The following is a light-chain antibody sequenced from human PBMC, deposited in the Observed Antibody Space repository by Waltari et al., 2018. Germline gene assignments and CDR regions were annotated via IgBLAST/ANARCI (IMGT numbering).Light chain of an antibody. V-gene: IGKV1-39*01. CDR2: TAS. CDR1: QSISGY. J-gene: IGKJ1*01. CDR3: QQSYSTPRT. Sequence: DFQMTQSPSSLSASVGDRVTITCRASQSISGYLNWYQQKPGKAPNLLIYTASTLQSGVPSRFSGSGSGTDFTLTISSLQPEDFATYYCQQSYSTPRTFGQGTKVEIK.